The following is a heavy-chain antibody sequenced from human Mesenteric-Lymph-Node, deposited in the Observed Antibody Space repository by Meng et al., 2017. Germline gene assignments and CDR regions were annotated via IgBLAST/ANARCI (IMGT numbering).Heavy chain of an antibody. CDR1: GGPVSSHA. Sequence: QVQLGQAGAGVKKPGSSVRVSCKASGGPVSSHAISWIRQAPGQGLEWMGGFIPMFGTAQYAQKFQDRVTITADESTSTTYMELKSLTSEDTAVYYCARVGWRQWSFDLWGRGTLVTASS. D-gene: IGHD5-18*01. CDR2: FIPMFGTA. V-gene: IGHV1-69*01. J-gene: IGHJ2*01. CDR3: ARVGWRQWSFDL.